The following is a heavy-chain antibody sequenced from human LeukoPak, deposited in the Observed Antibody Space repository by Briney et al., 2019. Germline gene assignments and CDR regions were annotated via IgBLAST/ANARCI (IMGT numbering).Heavy chain of an antibody. J-gene: IGHJ4*02. Sequence: SETLSLTCAVSGGSISSSSYYWGWIRQPPGKGLEWIGSIYYSGNTYYNPSLKSRLTISVDTSKNQFSLKLSSVTAADTAVYYCARAGTTVVTPRFDYWGQGTLVTVSS. CDR1: GGSISSSSYY. CDR2: IYYSGNT. CDR3: ARAGTTVVTPRFDY. V-gene: IGHV4-39*07. D-gene: IGHD4-23*01.